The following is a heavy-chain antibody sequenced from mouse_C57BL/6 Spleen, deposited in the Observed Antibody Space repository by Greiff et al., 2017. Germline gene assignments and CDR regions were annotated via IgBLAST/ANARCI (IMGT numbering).Heavy chain of an antibody. CDR1: GYAFSSYW. CDR2: IYPGDGDT. D-gene: IGHD4-1*01. CDR3: ARGGTGGYFDY. Sequence: QVQLQQSGAELVKPGASVKISCKASGYAFSSYWMNWVKQRPGKGLEWIGQIYPGDGDTNYNGKFKGKATLTADKSSSTAYMQLSSLTSEDSAVYFCARGGTGGYFDYWGQGTTLTVSS. J-gene: IGHJ2*01. V-gene: IGHV1-80*01.